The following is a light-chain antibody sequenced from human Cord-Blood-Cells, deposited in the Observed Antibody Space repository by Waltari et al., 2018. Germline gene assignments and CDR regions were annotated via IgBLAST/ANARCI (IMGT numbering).Light chain of an antibody. J-gene: IGKJ2*01. CDR2: GAS. V-gene: IGKV3-15*01. CDR3: QQYNNWPPYT. CDR1: QSVSSN. Sequence: EIVMTQSPATLYVSPGERATLSCRASQSVSSNLAWYQQKPGQAPRLLIYGASTRATGIPARFSGSGSGTEVTLTISSLQSEDFAVYYCQQYNNWPPYTFGQGTKLEIK.